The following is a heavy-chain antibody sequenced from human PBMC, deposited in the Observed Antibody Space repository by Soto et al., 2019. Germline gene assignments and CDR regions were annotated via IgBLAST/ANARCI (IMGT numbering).Heavy chain of an antibody. CDR1: GFTFSSYT. V-gene: IGHV3-64D*08. J-gene: IGHJ4*02. CDR2: ISSSGGST. CDR3: AKLAIVVVPAAIGY. Sequence: PGGSLRLSCSASGFTFSSYTIHWVRQAPGKGLEYVSAISSSGGSTYYADSVKGRFTISRDNSKNTLYLQMSSLRAEDTAVYYCAKLAIVVVPAAIGYWGQGTLVTVSS. D-gene: IGHD2-2*01.